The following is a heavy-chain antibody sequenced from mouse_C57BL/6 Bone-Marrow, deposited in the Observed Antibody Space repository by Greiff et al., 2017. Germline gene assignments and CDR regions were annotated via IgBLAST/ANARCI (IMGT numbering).Heavy chain of an antibody. J-gene: IGHJ2*01. Sequence: QVQLQQSGAELMKPGASVKLSCKATGYTFTGYWIEWVKQRPGHGLEWIGEILPGSGGTNYNEKFKGKATFTADTSSNTAYMQLSSLTTEDSAISYCARSAHYYGSSHVFDYWGQGNTLTVSS. D-gene: IGHD1-1*01. CDR1: GYTFTGYW. V-gene: IGHV1-9*01. CDR2: ILPGSGGT. CDR3: ARSAHYYGSSHVFDY.